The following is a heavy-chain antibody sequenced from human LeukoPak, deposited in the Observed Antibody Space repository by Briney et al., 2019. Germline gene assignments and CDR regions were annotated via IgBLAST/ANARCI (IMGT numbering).Heavy chain of an antibody. CDR2: IYDSGTT. D-gene: IGHD5-12*01. J-gene: IGHJ3*02. CDR3: ATHRRSGSGGSENAFEI. CDR1: GDSTSSSTYY. Sequence: SSETLSLTCTVSGDSTSSSTYYWDWIRQAPGKGLEWIGNIYDSGTTHYNPSLKSRVTISGDTSKSQFSLKLNSVTAADTAIYYCATHRRSGSGGSENAFEIWGQGTMVTVSS. V-gene: IGHV4-39*01.